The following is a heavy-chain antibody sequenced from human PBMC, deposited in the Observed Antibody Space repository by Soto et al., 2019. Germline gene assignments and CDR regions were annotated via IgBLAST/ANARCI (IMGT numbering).Heavy chain of an antibody. D-gene: IGHD3-10*01. Sequence: SETLCLTCTVSGGSISSIISYWGWIRQPPGKGLEWIGNVYYSGSTYSNPSLKSRLTISADTSKNQFSLKLSSVTAADTAVYFCARQSEYYYASGRAAPLYGMDVWGQGTTVTVSS. CDR2: VYYSGST. V-gene: IGHV4-39*01. CDR3: ARQSEYYYASGRAAPLYGMDV. CDR1: GGSISSIISY. J-gene: IGHJ6*02.